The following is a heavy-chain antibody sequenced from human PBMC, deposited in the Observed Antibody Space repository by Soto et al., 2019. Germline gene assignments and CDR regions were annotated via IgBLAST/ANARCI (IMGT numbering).Heavy chain of an antibody. J-gene: IGHJ3*02. CDR1: GGSFSGYY. V-gene: IGHV4-34*01. D-gene: IGHD2-15*01. Sequence: SETLSLTCAVYGGSFSGYYWSWIRQPPGKGLEWIGEINHSGSTNYNPSLKSRVTISVDTSKNQFSLKLSSVTAADTAVYYCARSWYDAFAIWGQGTMVTVSS. CDR2: INHSGST. CDR3: ARSWYDAFAI.